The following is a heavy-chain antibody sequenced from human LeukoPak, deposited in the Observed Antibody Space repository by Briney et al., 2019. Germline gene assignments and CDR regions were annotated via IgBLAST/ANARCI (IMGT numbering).Heavy chain of an antibody. V-gene: IGHV5-10-1*01. J-gene: IGHJ5*02. CDR3: ARLYCTTATCSRPWFDP. CDR1: GYTFANYY. CDR2: IDPSDSYT. D-gene: IGHD2-2*01. Sequence: GESLRISCQGSGYTFANYYITWVRQMPGKGLEWMGRIDPSDSYTNYSPSFEGHVTISADKSIRTSYLQWSSLQASDTAMYYCARLYCTTATCSRPWFDPWGQGTLVTVSS.